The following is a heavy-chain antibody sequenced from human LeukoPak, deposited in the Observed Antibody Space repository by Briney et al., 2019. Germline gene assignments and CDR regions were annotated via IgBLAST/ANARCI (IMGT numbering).Heavy chain of an antibody. V-gene: IGHV3-15*01. CDR2: IYRSSNGETT. J-gene: IGHJ4*02. D-gene: IGHD6-19*01. CDR1: GITFSNAW. Sequence: KAGGSLRLSCAASGITFSNAWMTWVRQAPGKGLEWVGRIYRSSNGETTDYGAPVKGRFTMSRDDSKSTLYLQMNSLKTEDTAVYYCTTYSSGSCPFWGQGTLVTVSS. CDR3: TTYSSGSCPF.